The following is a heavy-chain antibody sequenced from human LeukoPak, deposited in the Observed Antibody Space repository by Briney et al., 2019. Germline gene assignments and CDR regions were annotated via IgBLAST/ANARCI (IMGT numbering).Heavy chain of an antibody. V-gene: IGHV1-8*01. CDR2: MNPNSGNT. D-gene: IGHD3-22*01. CDR3: ARGRGHYDSSGYFRDDAFHI. J-gene: IGHJ3*02. Sequence: ASVKDSCKATGYTFTSYDINWLRQATGQGLEWMGWMNPNSGNTGYAQKFQGRVTMTRNTSISTAYMELSSLRSEDTAVYDCARGRGHYDSSGYFRDDAFHIWGQGTMVTVSS. CDR1: GYTFTSYD.